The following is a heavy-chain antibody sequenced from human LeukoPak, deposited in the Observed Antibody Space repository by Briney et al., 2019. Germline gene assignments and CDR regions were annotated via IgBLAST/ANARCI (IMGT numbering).Heavy chain of an antibody. CDR3: ATSVGYGADYFDY. Sequence: GETLRLSCAASGFTFSSYARSWIRQAPGKGLEWISGISGSGGSTYYADSVTRRFIVSRDNSKNTRYLQMSSLRAEDTAVYYCATSVGYGADYFDYWGQGTPVTVSS. J-gene: IGHJ4*02. CDR2: ISGSGGST. CDR1: GFTFSSYA. V-gene: IGHV3-23*01. D-gene: IGHD4/OR15-4a*01.